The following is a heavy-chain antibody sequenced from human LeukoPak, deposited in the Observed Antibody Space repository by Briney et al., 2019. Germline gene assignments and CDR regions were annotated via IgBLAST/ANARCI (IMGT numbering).Heavy chain of an antibody. V-gene: IGHV3-23*01. Sequence: GGSLRLSCAGSGFTFSTYSMTWVRQAPGKGPEWVSTISVNGGSTYYADSVRGRFTMSSDNSKNTLYLLMNSLRAEDTAVYYCAIHSTTPLVDVWGQGTTVTVSS. CDR2: ISVNGGST. J-gene: IGHJ6*02. D-gene: IGHD2/OR15-2a*01. CDR3: AIHSTTPLVDV. CDR1: GFTFSTYS.